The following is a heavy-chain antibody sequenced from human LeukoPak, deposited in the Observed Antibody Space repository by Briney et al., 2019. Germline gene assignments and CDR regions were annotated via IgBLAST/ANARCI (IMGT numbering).Heavy chain of an antibody. V-gene: IGHV1-8*01. Sequence: RASVKVSCKASGYTFTSYDINWVRQASGQGLEWMGWMNPNSGNTGYAQKFQGRVTMSRDTSVTTAYMEMTNLRSEDTAIYYCVRSGFCSGATCSYQWSLGWFDPWGQGTLVTVSS. D-gene: IGHD2-15*01. CDR1: GYTFTSYD. CDR3: VRSGFCSGATCSYQWSLGWFDP. J-gene: IGHJ5*02. CDR2: MNPNSGNT.